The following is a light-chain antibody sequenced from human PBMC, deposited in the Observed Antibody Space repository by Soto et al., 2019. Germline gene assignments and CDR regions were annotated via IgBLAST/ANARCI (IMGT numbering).Light chain of an antibody. CDR3: QQYNSYSAT. CDR2: DAS. Sequence: DIQMTQSPPTLSASVGDRVTITCRASQSISSWLAWYQQKPGKAPKLLIYDASSLESGVPSRFSGSGSGTEFTLTISSLQPDDFATYYCQQYNSYSATFGQGTKVEIK. V-gene: IGKV1-5*01. CDR1: QSISSW. J-gene: IGKJ1*01.